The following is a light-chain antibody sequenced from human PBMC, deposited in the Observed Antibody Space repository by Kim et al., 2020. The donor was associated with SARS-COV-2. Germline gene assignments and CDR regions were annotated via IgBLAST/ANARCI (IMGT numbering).Light chain of an antibody. CDR2: TAP. J-gene: IGKJ1*01. CDR1: QDISRY. Sequence: DIQMTQSPSSLSASVGDRVTITCRASQDISRYLNWYQQKPGKAPKLLIYTAPSLQSGVPSRFTGSGSETDFTLTITSLQPEDFATYYCQRTSSAPRTFGQGTKVDIK. V-gene: IGKV1-39*01. CDR3: QRTSSAPRT.